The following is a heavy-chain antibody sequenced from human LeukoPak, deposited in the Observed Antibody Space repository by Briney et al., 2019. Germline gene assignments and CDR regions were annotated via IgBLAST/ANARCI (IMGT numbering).Heavy chain of an antibody. CDR2: ISAYNGNT. D-gene: IGHD5-12*01. CDR3: ARKTHNSGYDSWSYGYFDY. J-gene: IGHJ4*02. V-gene: IGHV1-18*01. CDR1: GYTFTSYG. Sequence: ASVKVSCKASGYTFTSYGISWVRQAPGQGLEWMGWISAYNGNTNYAQKLQGRVTMTTVTSTSTAYMELRSLRSDDTAVYYCARKTHNSGYDSWSYGYFDYWGQGTLVTVSS.